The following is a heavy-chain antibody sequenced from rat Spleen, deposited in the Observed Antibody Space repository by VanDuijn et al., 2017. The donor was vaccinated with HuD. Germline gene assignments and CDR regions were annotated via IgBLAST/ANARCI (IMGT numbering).Heavy chain of an antibody. J-gene: IGHJ3*01. CDR2: ITNTGDST. CDR1: GITFTNYW. CDR3: TTVRAYWFAY. Sequence: EVQLVESGGGLVQPGGSLKLSCVASGITFTNYWMTWIRQAPGKGLEWIASITNTGDSTYYLDSVKGRFTISRDNAKSSLYLQMDSLRSEDTATYYCTTVRAYWFAYWGQGTLVTVSS. D-gene: IGHD1-11*01. V-gene: IGHV5-31*01.